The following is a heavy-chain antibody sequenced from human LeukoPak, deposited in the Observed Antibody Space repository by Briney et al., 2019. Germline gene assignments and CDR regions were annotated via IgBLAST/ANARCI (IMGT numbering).Heavy chain of an antibody. D-gene: IGHD6-13*01. J-gene: IGHJ3*01. CDR2: IRQDGSDK. CDR3: VVYKYILSWSAFDF. CDR1: GFTFSSHW. Sequence: PGGSLRLSCAASGFTFSSHWMSWVRQAPGKGLEWVADIRQDGSDKYYVDSVKGRFIISRDNAKKSVSLHMNNLRVEDTAVYYCVVYKYILSWSAFDFWGRGTMVTVSS. V-gene: IGHV3-7*01.